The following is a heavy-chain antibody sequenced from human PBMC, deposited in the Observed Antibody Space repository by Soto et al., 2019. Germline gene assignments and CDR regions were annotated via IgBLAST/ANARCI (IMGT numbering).Heavy chain of an antibody. J-gene: IGHJ3*02. V-gene: IGHV4-34*01. CDR3: ARAYTKNGKKTYYYDSSGPAFDI. D-gene: IGHD3-22*01. CDR1: GGSFSGYY. Sequence: SETLSLTCAVYGGSFSGYYWSWIRQPPGKGLEWIGEINHSGSTNYNPSLKSRVTISVDTSKNQFSLKLSSVTAADTAVYYCARAYTKNGKKTYYYDSSGPAFDIWGQGTMVTVSS. CDR2: INHSGST.